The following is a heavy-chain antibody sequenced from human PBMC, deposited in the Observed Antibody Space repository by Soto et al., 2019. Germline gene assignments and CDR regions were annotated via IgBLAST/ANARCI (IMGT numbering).Heavy chain of an antibody. CDR2: INAGNGNT. V-gene: IGHV1-3*01. CDR1: GYTFTSYA. J-gene: IGHJ4*02. Sequence: QVQLVQSGAEVKKPGASVKVSCKASGYTFTSYAIHWVRQAPGQRLEWMGGINAGNGNTKYSQKFQDRVTITRDTSASTAYMELSSLRSEATAVYYCARDLGGWPDYWGQGTLVTVSS. D-gene: IGHD6-19*01. CDR3: ARDLGGWPDY.